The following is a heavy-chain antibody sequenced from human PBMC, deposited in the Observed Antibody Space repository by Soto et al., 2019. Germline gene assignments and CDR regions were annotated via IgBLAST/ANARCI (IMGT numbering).Heavy chain of an antibody. J-gene: IGHJ5*02. Sequence: SETLSLTCTVSGGSISSGGYYWSWIRQHPGKGLEWIGYIYYSGSTYYNPSLKSRVTISVDTSKNQFSLKLSSVTAADTAVYYCARDKGHDFWSGYSNWFDPWGQGTLVTVSS. CDR2: IYYSGST. D-gene: IGHD3-3*01. CDR1: GGSISSGGYY. CDR3: ARDKGHDFWSGYSNWFDP. V-gene: IGHV4-31*03.